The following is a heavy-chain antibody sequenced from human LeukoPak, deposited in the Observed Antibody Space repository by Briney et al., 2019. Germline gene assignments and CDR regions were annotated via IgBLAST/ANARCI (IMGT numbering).Heavy chain of an antibody. CDR1: GFTFNRHG. CDR2: LSVNGDMT. Sequence: AGGSLRLSCAASGFTFNRHGMSWVRQAPGRGLEWVAGLSVNGDMTYYADSVRGRFTISRDNSKNMVYLQMNSLRVGDMAVYYCVRDGKNYDKSLGPFDPWGQGTLVTVSS. V-gene: IGHV3-23*01. D-gene: IGHD3-9*01. J-gene: IGHJ5*02. CDR3: VRDGKNYDKSLGPFDP.